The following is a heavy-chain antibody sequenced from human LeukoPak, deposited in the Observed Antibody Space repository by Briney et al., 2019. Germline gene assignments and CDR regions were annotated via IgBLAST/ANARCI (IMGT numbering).Heavy chain of an antibody. D-gene: IGHD4-17*01. CDR2: INTNTGNP. CDR3: ARAGTTVTIWASGNYHGVDV. Sequence: ASVKVSCKASGYTFTSYAMNWVRQAPGQGLEWMGWINTNTGNPTYAQGFTGRFVFSLDTSVSTAYLQISSLKAEDTAVYYCARAGTTVTIWASGNYHGVDVWGQGTTVTVSS. J-gene: IGHJ6*02. V-gene: IGHV7-4-1*02. CDR1: GYTFTSYA.